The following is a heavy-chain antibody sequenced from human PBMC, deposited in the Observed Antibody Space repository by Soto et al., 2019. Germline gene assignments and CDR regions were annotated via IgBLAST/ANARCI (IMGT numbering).Heavy chain of an antibody. D-gene: IGHD3-10*01. J-gene: IGHJ4*02. V-gene: IGHV4-34*01. CDR1: GGSFSGYY. Sequence: QVQLQQWGAGLLKPSETLSLTCAVYGGSFSGYYWSWIRQPPGKGLEWIGEINHSGSTNYNPSLKSRVTISEDTSKNQFSLKLSSVTAADTAVYYCARGRITMVRGVITGGYFDYWGQGTLSPSPQ. CDR3: ARGRITMVRGVITGGYFDY. CDR2: INHSGST.